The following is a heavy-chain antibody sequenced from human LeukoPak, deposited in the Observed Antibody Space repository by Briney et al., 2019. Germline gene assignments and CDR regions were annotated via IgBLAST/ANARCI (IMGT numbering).Heavy chain of an antibody. Sequence: SQTLSLTCAVSGGSISSGGYSWSWIRQPPGKGLEWIGYIYHSGSTYHNPSLKSRVTISVDTSKNQFSLKLSSVTAADTAVYYCVRLPIMVGAPRHFQDWGQGTLVIVSS. V-gene: IGHV4-30-2*01. CDR1: GGSISSGGYS. J-gene: IGHJ1*01. D-gene: IGHD1-26*01. CDR3: VRLPIMVGAPRHFQD. CDR2: IYHSGST.